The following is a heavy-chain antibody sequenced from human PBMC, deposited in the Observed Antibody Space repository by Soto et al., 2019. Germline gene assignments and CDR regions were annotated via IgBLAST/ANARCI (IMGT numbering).Heavy chain of an antibody. J-gene: IGHJ4*02. V-gene: IGHV2-5*02. Sequence: QITLKESGPTLVNPTQTLTLTCTFSGFSLTTYAMGVGWIRQPPEKALEWLALIYWDDDKPYNPSRERSLTITKDTSKKQVVLSMTNMDPMDTAIYFCAHKIYGDYVYYWGQGTLVTVSS. CDR3: AHKIYGDYVYY. CDR1: GFSLTTYAMG. D-gene: IGHD4-17*01. CDR2: IYWDDDK.